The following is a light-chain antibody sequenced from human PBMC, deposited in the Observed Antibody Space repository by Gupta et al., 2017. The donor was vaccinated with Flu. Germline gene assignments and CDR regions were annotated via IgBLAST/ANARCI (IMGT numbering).Light chain of an antibody. CDR2: DVS. CDR3: LQRTNWLRT. J-gene: IGKJ1*01. Sequence: PATLSLSPGERATLSCMASQSVSSFLAWYQHKPGQAPRLLIYDVSNRATGIPARFSGSGSGTEFTLTISRLEPEDFAVYFCLQRTNWLRTFGQGTKVEVK. CDR1: QSVSSF. V-gene: IGKV3-11*01.